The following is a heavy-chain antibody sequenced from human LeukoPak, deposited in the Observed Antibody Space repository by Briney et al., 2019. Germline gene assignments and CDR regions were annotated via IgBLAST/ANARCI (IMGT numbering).Heavy chain of an antibody. V-gene: IGHV3-74*03. Sequence: GSPSLSSVPSRFKLTRYWMQSGPRDPPEGVVWGSRLKNDGRSRTYADSVKGRSTISRDNAKNTLFLQMSSLTAEDTAVYYCVKCETKNDVWVPVAWGQGTLVPVTS. J-gene: IGHJ5*02. CDR1: RFKLTRYW. CDR2: LKNDGRSR. D-gene: IGHD3-16*01. CDR3: VKCETKNDVWVPVA.